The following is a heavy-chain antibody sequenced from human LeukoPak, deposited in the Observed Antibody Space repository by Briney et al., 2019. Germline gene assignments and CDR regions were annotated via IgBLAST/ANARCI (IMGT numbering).Heavy chain of an antibody. D-gene: IGHD6-13*01. Sequence: GDSLRLSCAASGFTLSNYAMSWVRQAPGKGLEWVSVISGSGTITNYADSVKGRFTISRDISKKTVYLQMNSLRAEDTAVYYCAKEATMYSSSWYEASNFDYWGQGTLVTVSS. CDR3: AKEATMYSSSWYEASNFDY. CDR1: GFTLSNYA. CDR2: ISGSGTIT. V-gene: IGHV3-23*01. J-gene: IGHJ4*02.